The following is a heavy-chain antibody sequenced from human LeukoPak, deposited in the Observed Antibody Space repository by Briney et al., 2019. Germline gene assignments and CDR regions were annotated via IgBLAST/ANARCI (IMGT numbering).Heavy chain of an antibody. CDR1: GYTFTGYY. CDR2: INPNSGGT. V-gene: IGHV1-2*02. CDR3: ATFSFSMVRGATNAFDI. Sequence: GASVKVSCKASGYTFTGYYMHWVRQAPGQGLEWMGWINPNSGGTNYAQKFQGRVTMTRDTSISTAYMELSSLRSEDTAVYYCATFSFSMVRGATNAFDIWGQGTMVTVSS. D-gene: IGHD3-10*01. J-gene: IGHJ3*02.